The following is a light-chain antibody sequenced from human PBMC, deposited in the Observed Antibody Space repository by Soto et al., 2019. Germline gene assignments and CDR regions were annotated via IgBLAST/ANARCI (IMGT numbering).Light chain of an antibody. Sequence: DIQMTQSPSSLSASFGDSVTIXXRASQSIANYLNWYQQKPGKAPKLXXYAASTLQSGVPSKFSGSGFGTDFTLTISSLQTEDFATYYCQQNYSPPTITFGQGTRLEIK. V-gene: IGKV1-39*01. CDR1: QSIANY. CDR3: QQNYSPPTIT. CDR2: AAS. J-gene: IGKJ5*01.